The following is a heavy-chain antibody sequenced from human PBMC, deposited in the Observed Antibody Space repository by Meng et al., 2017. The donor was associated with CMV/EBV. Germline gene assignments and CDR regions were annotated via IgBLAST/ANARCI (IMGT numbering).Heavy chain of an antibody. CDR3: ARGWGADIVVVPAAQKIFDY. Sequence: FRGYYWSWLRQPPGKGLEWIGEINHSGRTNYNPSLKSRVAISVDTSKNQFSLKLSSVTAAETAVYYCARGWGADIVVVPAAQKIFDYWGQGTLVTVSS. J-gene: IGHJ4*02. CDR2: INHSGRT. CDR1: FRGYY. V-gene: IGHV4-34*01. D-gene: IGHD2-2*01.